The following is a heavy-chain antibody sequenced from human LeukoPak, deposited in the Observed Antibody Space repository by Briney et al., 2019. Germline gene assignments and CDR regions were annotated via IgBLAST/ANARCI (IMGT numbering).Heavy chain of an antibody. CDR3: ARGGYDFWRGIPHPHFDY. J-gene: IGHJ4*02. D-gene: IGHD3-3*01. CDR1: GGTFSSYA. CDR2: IIPIFGTA. V-gene: IGHV1-69*01. Sequence: ASVKVSCKASGGTFSSYAISWVRQAPGQGLEWMGGIIPIFGTANYAQKFQGRVTITADESTSTAYMELSSLRSEDTAVYYCARGGYDFWRGIPHPHFDYWGQGTLVTVSS.